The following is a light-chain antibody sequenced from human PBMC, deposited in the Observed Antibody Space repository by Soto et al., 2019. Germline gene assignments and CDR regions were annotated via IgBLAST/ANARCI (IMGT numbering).Light chain of an antibody. J-gene: IGLJ2*01. Sequence: QSVLTQPPSASGSPGQSVTISCTGTSSDVDTYNYVSWYQQHPGKAPKLMIYEVSERPSGVPDRFSGSRSGNTASLTVSGLQAEDEADYYCSSYAGSNNLVFGGGTKVTVL. CDR1: SSDVDTYNY. V-gene: IGLV2-8*01. CDR2: EVS. CDR3: SSYAGSNNLV.